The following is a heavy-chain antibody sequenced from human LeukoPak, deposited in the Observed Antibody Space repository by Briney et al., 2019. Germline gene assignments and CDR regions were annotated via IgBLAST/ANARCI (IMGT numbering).Heavy chain of an antibody. Sequence: PGGSLRLSCAASGFTFSSYGMHWVRQAPGKGLEWVAVISYDGSNKYYADSVKGRFTISRDNSKNTLYLQMNSLRAEDTAVYYCAREVIVVVPAAMVGWFDPWGQGTLVTVSS. CDR1: GFTFSSYG. D-gene: IGHD2-2*01. CDR2: ISYDGSNK. CDR3: AREVIVVVPAAMVGWFDP. V-gene: IGHV3-30*03. J-gene: IGHJ5*02.